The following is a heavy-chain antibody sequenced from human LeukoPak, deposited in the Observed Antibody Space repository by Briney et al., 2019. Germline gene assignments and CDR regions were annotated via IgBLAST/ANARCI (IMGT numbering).Heavy chain of an antibody. D-gene: IGHD1-26*01. CDR1: GFTFTTYW. Sequence: GSLRLSCAASGFTFTTYWMSWVRQAPGKGLEWVANINQDESEKYYVDSMKGRFTISRDNAKNSLYLQMNSLRAEDTAVYYCARDKIVGATTGSYFNLWGRGTLVTASS. J-gene: IGHJ2*01. CDR3: ARDKIVGATTGSYFNL. CDR2: INQDESEK. V-gene: IGHV3-7*01.